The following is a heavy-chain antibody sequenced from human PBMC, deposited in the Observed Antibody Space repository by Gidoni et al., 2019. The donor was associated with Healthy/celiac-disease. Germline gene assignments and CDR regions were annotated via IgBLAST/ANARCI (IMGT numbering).Heavy chain of an antibody. V-gene: IGHV3-9*01. J-gene: IGHJ6*02. CDR2: ISWKSGSI. CDR3: AKDRAGSRYYYGMDV. Sequence: EVQLVESGGGFVQPGRSLRLSCAASGFTFADYAMRWVRQAPGKGREWVSGISWKSGSIGYEDSVKGRFTISRDNAKNALYLQMNSLRAEDTALYYCAKDRAGSRYYYGMDVWGQGTTVTVSS. D-gene: IGHD1-26*01. CDR1: GFTFADYA.